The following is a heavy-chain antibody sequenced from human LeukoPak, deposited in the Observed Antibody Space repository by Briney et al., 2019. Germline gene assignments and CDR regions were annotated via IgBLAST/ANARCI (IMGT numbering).Heavy chain of an antibody. CDR1: VFTFSNYG. J-gene: IGHJ6*02. Sequence: PGGSLRLSCAASVFTFSNYGLSLVRQAPGKGLEWVSAISGGGSATYYADSVKGRVTISRDNSKNTLFLQMNTLRADDTAVYYCAGGAGVYYYGMDVWGQGTSVTVSS. CDR2: ISGGGSAT. CDR3: AGGAGVYYYGMDV. V-gene: IGHV3-23*01.